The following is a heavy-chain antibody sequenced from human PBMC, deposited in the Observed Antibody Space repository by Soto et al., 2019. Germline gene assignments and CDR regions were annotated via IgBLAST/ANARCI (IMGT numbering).Heavy chain of an antibody. Sequence: PSETLSLTCAVDGGSFSGYYWSWIRQNTGKGLEWIGEINHSGSTNYNPSLKSRVTISVDTSKNQFSLKLSSVTAADTAVYYCARTRLLWFGELLLVDYYFDYWGQGTTVTVSS. J-gene: IGHJ4*02. CDR1: GGSFSGYY. CDR3: ARTRLLWFGELLLVDYYFDY. CDR2: INHSGST. D-gene: IGHD3-10*01. V-gene: IGHV4-34*01.